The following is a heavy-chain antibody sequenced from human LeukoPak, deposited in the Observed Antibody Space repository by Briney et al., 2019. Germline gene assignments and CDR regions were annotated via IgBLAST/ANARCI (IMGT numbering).Heavy chain of an antibody. J-gene: IGHJ6*03. CDR1: NDSFSSSSYY. CDR2: IYHSGST. Sequence: SETLSLTCTVSNDSFSSSSYYWTWIRQPPGKGLEWIGFIYHSGSTYYNPSLKSRVTISADSSESQFSLKLSSVTAADTAVFYCAKLIWHRGGYYYYIDVWGKGTTVTVSS. V-gene: IGHV4-30-2*01. D-gene: IGHD3-16*01. CDR3: AKLIWHRGGYYYYIDV.